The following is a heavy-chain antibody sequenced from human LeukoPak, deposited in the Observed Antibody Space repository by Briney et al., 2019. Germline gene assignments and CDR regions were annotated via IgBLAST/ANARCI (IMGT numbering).Heavy chain of an antibody. D-gene: IGHD6-19*01. J-gene: IGHJ4*02. CDR2: IYSGGST. CDR3: ARDVAVAEYYFDY. Sequence: GGSLRLSCAASGFTVSSNYMSWVRQAPGKGLEWVSVIYSGGSTYYADSVKGRFTISRDNSKNTLYLQMNSLRAEDTAVYYCARDVAVAEYYFDYWGQGTLVTVSS. V-gene: IGHV3-53*01. CDR1: GFTVSSNY.